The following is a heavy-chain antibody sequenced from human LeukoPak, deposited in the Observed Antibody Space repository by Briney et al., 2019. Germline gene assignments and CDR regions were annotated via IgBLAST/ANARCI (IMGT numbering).Heavy chain of an antibody. V-gene: IGHV1-8*01. CDR3: ARVPGGNYGMDV. CDR1: GYTFTSYD. Sequence: ASMKVSCKASGYTFTSYDINWVRQATGQGLEWMGWMNPNSGNTGYAQKFQGRVTMTRNTSISTAYMELSSLRSEDTAVYYCARVPGGNYGMDVWGQGTTVTVSS. CDR2: MNPNSGNT. D-gene: IGHD3-16*01. J-gene: IGHJ6*02.